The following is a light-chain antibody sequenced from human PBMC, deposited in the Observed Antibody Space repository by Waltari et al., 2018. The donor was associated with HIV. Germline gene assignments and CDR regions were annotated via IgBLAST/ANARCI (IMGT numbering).Light chain of an antibody. J-gene: IGLJ2*01. Sequence: SYVLTQPPSVSVAPGQTARFTCGGNNIGSKSVHWYQQKPGQAPLLVLFDDSDRPSGIPERFSGSNSGNMATLTISRVEAGDEADYYCQVWDSSSDVVFGGGTKLTVL. CDR2: DDS. CDR1: NIGSKS. V-gene: IGLV3-21*02. CDR3: QVWDSSSDVV.